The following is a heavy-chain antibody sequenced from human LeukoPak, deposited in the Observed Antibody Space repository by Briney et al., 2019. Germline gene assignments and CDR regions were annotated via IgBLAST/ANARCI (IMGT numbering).Heavy chain of an antibody. CDR1: GFTFSDYY. CDR2: ISSSGSTI. CDR3: ARDQGIASGFRPYWYFDL. Sequence: PGGSLRLSCAASGFTFSDYYISWIRQAPGKGLEWASYISSSGSTIYYADSVKGRFTISRDNAKNSLYLQMNSLRAEDTAVYYCARDQGIASGFRPYWYFDLWGRGTLVTVSS. V-gene: IGHV3-11*01. J-gene: IGHJ2*01. D-gene: IGHD6-13*01.